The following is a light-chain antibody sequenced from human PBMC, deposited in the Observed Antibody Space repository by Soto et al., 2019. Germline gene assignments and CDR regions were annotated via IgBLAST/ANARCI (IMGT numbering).Light chain of an antibody. J-gene: IGLJ2*01. CDR3: ASYAGNNVV. CDR1: SSDIGGYNY. V-gene: IGLV2-8*01. CDR2: EVT. Sequence: QSALTQPPSASGSPGQSVAISCTGTSSDIGGYNYVSWYQQHSGKAPKLIIYEVTRLPSGVPDRFSGSKSGSTASLTVSGLHAEDEADYYCASYAGNNVVFGGGTKLTVL.